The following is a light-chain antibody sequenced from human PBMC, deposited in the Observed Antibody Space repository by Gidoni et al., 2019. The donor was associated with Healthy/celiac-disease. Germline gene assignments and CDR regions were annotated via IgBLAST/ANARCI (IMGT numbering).Light chain of an antibody. J-gene: IGKJ3*01. CDR2: DAS. V-gene: IGKV1-33*01. CDR1: QDISNY. CDR3: QQYDNIPLT. Sequence: IQMPQSPSSLSASVGDRVTITCQASQDISNYLNWYQQKPGKAPKLLIYDASNLETGVPSRFSGSGSGTDFTFTISSLQPEDIATYYCQQYDNIPLTFGPGTKVDIK.